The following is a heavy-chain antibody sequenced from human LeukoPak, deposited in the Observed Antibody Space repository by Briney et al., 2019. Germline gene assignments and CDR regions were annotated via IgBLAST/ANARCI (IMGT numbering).Heavy chain of an antibody. D-gene: IGHD1-1*01. Sequence: PETLSLTCTVSGGSITSYYWNWIRQPPGKGLEWIGYIYSSGSTNYNPSLKSRVTILVDMSQNQLSLKLRSVTAADTAVYYCAREVAVEDAFDIWGQGTMVTVSS. V-gene: IGHV4-59*01. J-gene: IGHJ3*02. CDR1: GGSITSYY. CDR3: AREVAVEDAFDI. CDR2: IYSSGST.